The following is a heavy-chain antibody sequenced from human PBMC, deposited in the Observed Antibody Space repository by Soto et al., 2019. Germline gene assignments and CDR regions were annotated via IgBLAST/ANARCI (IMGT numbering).Heavy chain of an antibody. Sequence: QVQLVQSGAEVKESGASVKVSCKASGYTFTGYYIHWVRQAPGQGLEWVGEISPKSGGTRYAQKFQGRVTMTKETSITTVKKEFNNPSPEDTAVYYCGKRRSGELVRFHWGQGTLVTVHS. CDR2: ISPKSGGT. D-gene: IGHD1-7*01. V-gene: IGHV1-2*02. CDR1: GYTFTGYY. J-gene: IGHJ4*02. CDR3: GKRRSGELVRFH.